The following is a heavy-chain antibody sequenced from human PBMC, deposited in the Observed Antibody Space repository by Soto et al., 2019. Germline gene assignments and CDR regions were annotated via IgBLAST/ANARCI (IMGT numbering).Heavy chain of an antibody. CDR2: TYYRSKWYN. Sequence: PSQTLSLTCAISGDSVSSNSAAWNWIRQSPSRGLEWLGRTYYRSKWYNDYAVSVKSRITINPDTSKNQFSLQLNSVTPEDTAVYYCVRTNDFYDTVAHFDIRGQGKMVTASS. D-gene: IGHD3-22*01. V-gene: IGHV6-1*01. J-gene: IGHJ3*02. CDR1: GDSVSSNSAA. CDR3: VRTNDFYDTVAHFDI.